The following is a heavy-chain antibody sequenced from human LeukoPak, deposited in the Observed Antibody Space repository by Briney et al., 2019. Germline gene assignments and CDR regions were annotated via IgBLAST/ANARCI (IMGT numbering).Heavy chain of an antibody. CDR2: ISGGGGIT. CDR3: AKRDLTTEFDY. CDR1: GFTFSSYA. Sequence: GSLRLSCAASGFTFSSYAMSWVRQAPGKGLEWVSGISGGGGITYYTDSVKGRFTISRDNSKNMLYLQMNSLRADDTAVYYCAKRDLTTEFDYWGQGTLVTVSS. V-gene: IGHV3-23*01. D-gene: IGHD4-17*01. J-gene: IGHJ4*02.